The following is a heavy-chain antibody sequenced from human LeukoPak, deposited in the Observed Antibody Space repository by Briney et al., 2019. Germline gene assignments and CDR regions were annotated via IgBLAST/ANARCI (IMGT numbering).Heavy chain of an antibody. Sequence: GGSLRLSCAASGFTFSNYAMSWVRQAPGKGLEWVSSISSSSSYIYYADSVKGRFTISRDNAKNSLYLQMNSLRAEDTAVYYCASGLARYYDFWSGYYTSPYYYYMDVWGKGTTVTVSS. CDR2: ISSSSSYI. D-gene: IGHD3-3*01. V-gene: IGHV3-21*01. CDR1: GFTFSNYA. CDR3: ASGLARYYDFWSGYYTSPYYYYMDV. J-gene: IGHJ6*03.